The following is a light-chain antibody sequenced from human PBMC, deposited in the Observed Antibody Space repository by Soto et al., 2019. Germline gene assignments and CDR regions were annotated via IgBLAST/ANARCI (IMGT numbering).Light chain of an antibody. J-gene: IGKJ4*01. Sequence: EIVLTQSPGTLSLSPGERATLSCRASQSVSSSYLAWYQQKPGQAPRLLIYGASSRATGIPDRFSGGGSGTDFTLTISRLEPEDFAVYYCHQYGSFGGGTKVEIK. CDR1: QSVSSSY. CDR3: HQYGS. V-gene: IGKV3-20*01. CDR2: GAS.